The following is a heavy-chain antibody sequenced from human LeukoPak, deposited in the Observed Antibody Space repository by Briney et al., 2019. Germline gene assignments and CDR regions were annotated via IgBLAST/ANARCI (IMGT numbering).Heavy chain of an antibody. CDR3: ARGLGIAARSRQKFDP. CDR2: INHSGST. J-gene: IGHJ5*02. V-gene: IGHV4-34*01. Sequence: GSLRLSCAASGFTVSSTYMSWIRQPPGKGLEWIREINHSGSTNYNPSLKSRVTISVDTSKNQFSLKLSSVTAADTAVYYCARGLGIAARSRQKFDPWGQGTLVTVSS. D-gene: IGHD6-6*01. CDR1: GFTVSSTY.